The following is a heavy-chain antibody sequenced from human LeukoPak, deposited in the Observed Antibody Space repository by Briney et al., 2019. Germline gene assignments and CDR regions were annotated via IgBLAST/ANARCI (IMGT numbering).Heavy chain of an antibody. V-gene: IGHV3-20*04. CDR2: INWNGGST. CDR1: GFTFDDYG. D-gene: IGHD2-15*01. J-gene: IGHJ4*02. CDR3: AREGDLGYCSGGSCYYFDY. Sequence: GGSLRLSCAAPGFTFDDYGMSWVRQAPGKGLEWVSGINWNGGSTGYADSVKGRFTISRDNAKNSLYLQMNSLRAEDTALYYCAREGDLGYCSGGSCYYFDYWGQGTLVTVSS.